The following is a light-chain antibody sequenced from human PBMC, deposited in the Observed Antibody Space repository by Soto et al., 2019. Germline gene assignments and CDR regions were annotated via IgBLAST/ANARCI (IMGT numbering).Light chain of an antibody. CDR3: QQYNDWPPRIT. CDR2: DAS. V-gene: IGKV3-15*01. CDR1: QSVSTN. J-gene: IGKJ5*01. Sequence: EIVMTQSPATLSVSPGERVTLSCWASQSVSTNLAWYLQKPGQAPRLLIYDASTRATGIPARFSGSGSGTEFTLTISSLQSEDFAVYFCQQYNDWPPRITFGQGTRLEMK.